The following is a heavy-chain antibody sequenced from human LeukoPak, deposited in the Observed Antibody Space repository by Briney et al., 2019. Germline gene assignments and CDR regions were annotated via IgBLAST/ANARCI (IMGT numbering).Heavy chain of an antibody. D-gene: IGHD3-16*02. V-gene: IGHV3-30-3*01. CDR1: GFTFNSYA. J-gene: IGHJ4*02. CDR2: ISYDGSNK. Sequence: GGSLRLSCAASGFTFNSYAMHWARQAPGKGLEWGAVISYDGSNKYYADSVKGRFTISRDNSKNTLYLQMNSLRAEDTAVYYCARDRKPRYDYVWGSYHAIDYWGQGPLVTVSS. CDR3: ARDRKPRYDYVWGSYHAIDY.